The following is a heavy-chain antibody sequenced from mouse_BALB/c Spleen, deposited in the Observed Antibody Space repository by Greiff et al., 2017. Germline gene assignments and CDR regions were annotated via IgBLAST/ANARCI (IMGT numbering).Heavy chain of an antibody. CDR1: GYTFTSYW. CDR2: IFPGTGTT. CDR3: ARSRSNYAMDY. J-gene: IGHJ4*01. Sequence: VQLQESGAELVKPGASVKLSCKTSGYTFTSYWIQWVKQRPGQGLGWIGEIFPGTGTTYYNEKFKGKATLTIDTSSSTAYMQLSSLTSEDSAVYFCARSRSNYAMDYWGQGTSVTVSS. V-gene: IGHV1S132*01.